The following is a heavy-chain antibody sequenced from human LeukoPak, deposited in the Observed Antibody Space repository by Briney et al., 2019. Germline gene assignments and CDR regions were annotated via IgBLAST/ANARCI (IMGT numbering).Heavy chain of an antibody. Sequence: GESLKISCKGSGYSFTTYWIGWARQMPRKGLEWMGIVYPGDSDTRYNPSFQGQVTISADKSISTAYLQWSSLKASDTGTYFCARHSSHSTYADYYYGMDVWGQGTTVTVSS. CDR1: GYSFTTYW. CDR2: VYPGDSDT. D-gene: IGHD4-4*01. CDR3: ARHSSHSTYADYYYGMDV. V-gene: IGHV5-51*01. J-gene: IGHJ6*02.